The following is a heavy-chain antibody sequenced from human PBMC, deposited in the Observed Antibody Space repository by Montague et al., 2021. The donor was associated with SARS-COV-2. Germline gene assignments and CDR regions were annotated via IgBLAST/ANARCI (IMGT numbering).Heavy chain of an antibody. CDR1: GFTFSRSW. V-gene: IGHV3-7*03. J-gene: IGHJ3*02. CDR2: INKDESLK. CDR3: ARVDDFWGDDAFDI. Sequence: SLRLSCAASGFTFSRSWLSWVRQAPGKGLEWVANINKDESLKFHADSVKGRFTISRDNAKNSMYLQMNSLRVEDTAVYYCARVDDFWGDDAFDIWGRGTMVTVSS. D-gene: IGHD3-3*01.